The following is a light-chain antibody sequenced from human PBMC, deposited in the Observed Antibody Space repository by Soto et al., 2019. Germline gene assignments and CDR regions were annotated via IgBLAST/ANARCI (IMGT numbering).Light chain of an antibody. V-gene: IGKV3-20*01. CDR3: QHYDGSPRT. Sequence: ETVLTQSPGTVSLSPGERATLSCTTSQSVRSNYLAWYQQKPGQAPRLVIYGVFSRATGIPDRFSGSGSGTDFTLTISGLEPEDSAVYYCQHYDGSPRTFGQGTKLEI. CDR1: QSVRSNY. J-gene: IGKJ2*01. CDR2: GVF.